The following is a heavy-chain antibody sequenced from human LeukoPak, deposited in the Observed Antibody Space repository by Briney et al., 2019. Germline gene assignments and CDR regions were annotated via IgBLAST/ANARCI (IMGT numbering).Heavy chain of an antibody. CDR3: ARDEDWSGYYGAFDI. J-gene: IGHJ3*02. D-gene: IGHD3-3*01. CDR2: INSDGSST. V-gene: IGHV3-74*01. Sequence: GGSLRLSCAASGFTFSSYGMHWVRQAPGKGLEWVSRINSDGSSTSYADSVKGRFTISRDNAKNTLYLQMNSLRAEDTAVYYCARDEDWSGYYGAFDIWGQGTMVTVSS. CDR1: GFTFSSYG.